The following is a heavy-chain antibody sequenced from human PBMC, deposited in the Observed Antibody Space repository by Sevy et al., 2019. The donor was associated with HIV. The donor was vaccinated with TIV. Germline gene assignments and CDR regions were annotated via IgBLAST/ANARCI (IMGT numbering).Heavy chain of an antibody. CDR2: FDPEDGER. D-gene: IGHD2-2*01. J-gene: IGHJ5*02. Sequence: ASVKVSCKVPGYTLTEFSMHWVRQAPGKGLEWMGTFDPEDGERIYSQKFQVRFTMTEDTSTHTAYMELNSLGSEDTAVYYCARGGCSSTRCYQVGDWFDPWGQGTLVTVSS. V-gene: IGHV1-24*01. CDR3: ARGGCSSTRCYQVGDWFDP. CDR1: GYTLTEFS.